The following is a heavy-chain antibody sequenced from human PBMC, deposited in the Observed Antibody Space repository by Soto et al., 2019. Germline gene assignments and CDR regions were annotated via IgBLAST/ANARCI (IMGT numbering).Heavy chain of an antibody. J-gene: IGHJ6*02. CDR1: GGTFSSYA. D-gene: IGHD2-2*01. CDR2: ISAYNGNT. Sequence: ASVKVSCKASGGTFSSYAISWVRQAPGQGLEWMGWISAYNGNTNYAQKLQGRVTMTADTSTSTAYMELRSLRSDDTAVYYCARDLGVVPAATVYGMDVWGQGTTVTVS. V-gene: IGHV1-18*01. CDR3: ARDLGVVPAATVYGMDV.